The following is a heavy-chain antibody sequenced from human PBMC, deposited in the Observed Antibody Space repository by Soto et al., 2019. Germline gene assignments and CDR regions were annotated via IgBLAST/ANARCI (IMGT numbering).Heavy chain of an antibody. CDR3: AKDMSYSYGADYYYSYGMDV. Sequence: QVQLVESGGGVVQPGRSLRLSCAASGFTFSSYGMHWVRQAPGKGLEWVAVISYDGSNKYYSDSVKGRFTISIYNYKHTLYLQMNSLRSEDTAVYYCAKDMSYSYGADYYYSYGMDVWGQGTTVTVSS. V-gene: IGHV3-30*18. CDR2: ISYDGSNK. J-gene: IGHJ6*02. CDR1: GFTFSSYG. D-gene: IGHD5-18*01.